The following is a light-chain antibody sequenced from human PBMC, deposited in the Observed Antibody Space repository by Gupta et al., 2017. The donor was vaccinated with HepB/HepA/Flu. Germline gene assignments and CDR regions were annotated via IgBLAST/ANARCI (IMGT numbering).Light chain of an antibody. CDR3: QKYDSAPWT. V-gene: IGKV1-27*01. J-gene: IGKJ1*01. CDR1: QGISNF. CDR2: AAS. Sequence: GDRVTITCRASQGISNFLAWYQQKPGKIPKLLIFAASTLQSGVPSRFSGSGFGKDFTLTISSLQPEDDATYYCQKYDSAPWTFGQGTKVEIK.